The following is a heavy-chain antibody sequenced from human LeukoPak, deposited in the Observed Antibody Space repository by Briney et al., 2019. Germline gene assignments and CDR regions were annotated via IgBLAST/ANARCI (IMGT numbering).Heavy chain of an antibody. CDR2: ISSGSNTI. V-gene: IGHV3-48*01. D-gene: IGHD1-26*01. CDR3: AKQRGSYSGIDF. J-gene: IGHJ4*02. Sequence: HPGGSLRLSCAASGFTFSSYSMNWVRQAPGKGLEWISYISSGSNTIYYADSVKGRFTISRDNSKNTLYLQMNSLRAEDTAVYYCAKQRGSYSGIDFWGQGTLVTVAS. CDR1: GFTFSSYS.